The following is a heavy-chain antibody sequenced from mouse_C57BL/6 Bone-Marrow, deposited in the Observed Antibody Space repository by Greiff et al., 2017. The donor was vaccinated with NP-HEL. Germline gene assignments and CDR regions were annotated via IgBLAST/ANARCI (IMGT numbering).Heavy chain of an antibody. D-gene: IGHD1-1*01. CDR1: GFTFSSYA. J-gene: IGHJ1*03. V-gene: IGHV5-4*03. CDR3: SSYGYFDV. CDR2: ISDGGSYT. Sequence: EVKLVESGGGLVKPGGSLKLSCAASGFTFSSYAMSWVRQTPEKRLEWVATISDGGSYTYYPDNVKGRFTISRDNAKNNLYLQMSHLKSEDTAMYYCSSYGYFDVWGTGTTVTVSS.